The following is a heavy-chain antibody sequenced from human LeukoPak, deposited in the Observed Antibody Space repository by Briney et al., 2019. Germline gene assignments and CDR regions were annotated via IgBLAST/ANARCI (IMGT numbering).Heavy chain of an antibody. V-gene: IGHV3-48*04. Sequence: GGSLRLSCAASGFTFSSYSMNWVRQAPGKGLEWVSYISSSSSTIYYADSVKGRFTISRDNAKNSLYLQMNSLRAEDTAVYYCAKDVQVWEYQLLSSYWGQGTLVTVSS. D-gene: IGHD2-2*01. CDR1: GFTFSSYS. J-gene: IGHJ4*02. CDR2: ISSSSSTI. CDR3: AKDVQVWEYQLLSSY.